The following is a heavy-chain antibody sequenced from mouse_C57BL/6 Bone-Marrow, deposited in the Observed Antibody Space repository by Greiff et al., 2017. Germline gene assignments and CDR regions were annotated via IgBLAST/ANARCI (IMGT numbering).Heavy chain of an antibody. Sequence: DVKLVESGGGLVKPGGSLKLSCAASGFTFSSYAMSWVRQTPEKRLEWVATISDGGSYTYYPDNVKGRFTISRDNVKNNLYLQMSHLKSEDTAMYYCARGSDYYGNSSYFDYWGQGTTLTVSS. CDR1: GFTFSSYA. J-gene: IGHJ2*01. CDR3: ARGSDYYGNSSYFDY. V-gene: IGHV5-4*03. D-gene: IGHD1-1*01. CDR2: ISDGGSYT.